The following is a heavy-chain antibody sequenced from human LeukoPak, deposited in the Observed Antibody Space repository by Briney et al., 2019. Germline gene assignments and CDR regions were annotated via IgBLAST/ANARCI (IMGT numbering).Heavy chain of an antibody. V-gene: IGHV4-34*01. D-gene: IGHD2-15*01. CDR2: INNSGST. CDR1: GGTVSDYH. CDR3: ARLGYCSGGSCYPGWFDP. Sequence: SETLSRTCAVYGGTVSDYHWSWIRHPPGKGLEWIGEINNSGSTNSNPSLKSRVTISVDTSKNQFSLKLSSVTAADTAVYYCARLGYCSGGSCYPGWFDPWGQGTLVTVSS. J-gene: IGHJ5*02.